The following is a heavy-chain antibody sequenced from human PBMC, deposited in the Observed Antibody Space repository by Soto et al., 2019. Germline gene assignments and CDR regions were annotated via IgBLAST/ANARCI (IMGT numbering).Heavy chain of an antibody. V-gene: IGHV4-59*01. CDR2: IYYSGSI. CDR1: GGSISSYY. CDR3: ERAFERYNWNDRLAFDI. Sequence: LETLSLTGTFSGGSISSYYCSWIRQPPGKGLAWIGYIYYSGSINYNPCLDSRVIISVDTAYDQFSMTLSSVTAADMAWYYCERAFERYNWNDRLAFDIWGQGTMVTVSS. J-gene: IGHJ3*02. D-gene: IGHD1-1*01.